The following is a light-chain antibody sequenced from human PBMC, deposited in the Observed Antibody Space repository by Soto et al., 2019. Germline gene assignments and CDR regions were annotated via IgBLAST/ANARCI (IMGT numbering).Light chain of an antibody. CDR2: EDN. CDR3: HSYDATDQV. V-gene: IGLV6-57*04. CDR1: SGDIDNNY. J-gene: IGLJ3*02. Sequence: NFMLTQPHSVSGSPGKTVTLSCTRSSGDIDNNYFQWYQQRPGRAPTTVIYEDNQRPSGVPDRFSGSIDISSNSASLTLSGLKTEDEAVYFCHSYDATDQVFGGGTKLTVL.